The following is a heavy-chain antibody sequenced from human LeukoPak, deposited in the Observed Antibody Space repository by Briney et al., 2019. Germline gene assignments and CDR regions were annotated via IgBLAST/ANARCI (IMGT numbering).Heavy chain of an antibody. V-gene: IGHV4-39*01. CDR1: GVSISTSSYY. CDR2: IYYSGDT. CDR3: ARQVQTGNGGRGYFVY. Sequence: PSETLSLTYTVSGVSISTSSYYWAWIRQPPGKGLEWVGNIYYSGDTNYNPSLKSRVTTSIDTSKNQFSLRLSSVTAADTAVYYCARQVQTGNGGRGYFVYWGQGTLVTVSS. J-gene: IGHJ4*02. D-gene: IGHD3-16*01.